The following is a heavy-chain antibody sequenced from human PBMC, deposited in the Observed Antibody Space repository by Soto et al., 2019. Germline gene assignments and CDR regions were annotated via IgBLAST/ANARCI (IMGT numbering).Heavy chain of an antibody. Sequence: SDTLSLTCTVSGGSISSSSYYWGWIRQPPGKGLEWIGSIYYSGSTYYNPSLKSRVTISVDTSKNQFSLKLSSVTAADTAVYYCARRGGYAYWWFDPWGQGTLVTVSS. D-gene: IGHD5-12*01. CDR2: IYYSGST. J-gene: IGHJ5*02. V-gene: IGHV4-39*01. CDR1: GGSISSSSYY. CDR3: ARRGGYAYWWFDP.